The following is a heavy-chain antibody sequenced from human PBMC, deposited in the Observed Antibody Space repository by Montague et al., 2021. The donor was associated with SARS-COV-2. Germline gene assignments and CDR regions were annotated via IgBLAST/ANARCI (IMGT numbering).Heavy chain of an antibody. Sequence: SETLSLTCAVSSGSINYYYLSWIRQSPGKGLEWIGYIYYSGNTNYSPSLQSRVTISVDSSKNHFSLNMASVTAADTAVYYCARTSKLRESSSGNYYYHAMDVWGQGTTVTVSS. J-gene: IGHJ6*02. CDR1: SGSINYYY. CDR2: IYYSGNT. D-gene: IGHD3-16*01. V-gene: IGHV4-59*08. CDR3: ARTSKLRESSSGNYYYHAMDV.